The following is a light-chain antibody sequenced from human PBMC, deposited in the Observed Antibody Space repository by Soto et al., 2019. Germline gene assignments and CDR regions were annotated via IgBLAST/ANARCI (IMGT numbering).Light chain of an antibody. J-gene: IGKJ1*01. CDR1: QSVSTY. CDR2: DAS. CDR3: QQRNNWPWT. V-gene: IGKV3-11*01. Sequence: DIVLTQSPDTLSFSPGDRDTLSFRASQSVSTYLAWYQQKPGQGPRLLIYDASNRATGIPARFSGSGSGTDFTLTISSLEPEDYAIYYCQQRNNWPWTFGQGTTVDIK.